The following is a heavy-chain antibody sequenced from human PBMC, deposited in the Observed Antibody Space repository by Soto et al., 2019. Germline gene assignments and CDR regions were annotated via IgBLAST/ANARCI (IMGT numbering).Heavy chain of an antibody. CDR2: INHSGST. CDR1: GGSFSGYY. CDR3: AREGQWLYYYYGMDV. V-gene: IGHV4-34*01. D-gene: IGHD6-19*01. Sequence: SETLSLTCAVYGGSFSGYYWSWIRQPPGKGLEWIGEINHSGSTNYNPSLKSRVTISVDTSKNQFSLKLSSVTAADTAVYYCAREGQWLYYYYGMDVWGQGXTVTVYS. J-gene: IGHJ6*02.